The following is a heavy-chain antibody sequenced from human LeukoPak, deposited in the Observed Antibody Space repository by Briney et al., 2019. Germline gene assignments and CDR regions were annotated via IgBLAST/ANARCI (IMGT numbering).Heavy chain of an antibody. J-gene: IGHJ4*02. D-gene: IGHD3-22*01. Sequence: GGSLRLSCAASGFTFSSYGMSWVRQAPGKGLEWVSAIRGSGGSTYYADSVKGRFTISRDNSKNTLYLQMNSLRAEDTAVYYCAKGRPYYYDSSGYPWAFDYWGQGTLVTVSS. CDR1: GFTFSSYG. CDR3: AKGRPYYYDSSGYPWAFDY. CDR2: IRGSGGST. V-gene: IGHV3-23*01.